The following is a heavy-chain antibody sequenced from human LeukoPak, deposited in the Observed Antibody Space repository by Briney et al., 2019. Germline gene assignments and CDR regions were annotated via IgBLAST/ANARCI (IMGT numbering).Heavy chain of an antibody. J-gene: IGHJ4*02. CDR1: GFTFSSYG. Sequence: GGSLRLSCAASGFTFSSYGMHWVRQAPGKGLEWVAVISYDGSNKYYADSVKGRFTISRDKSRKTLYLQMNSLRVEDTAIYYCAKGQELDDGVFDSWGQGTLVTVSS. V-gene: IGHV3-30*18. CDR3: AKGQELDDGVFDS. D-gene: IGHD1-1*01. CDR2: ISYDGSNK.